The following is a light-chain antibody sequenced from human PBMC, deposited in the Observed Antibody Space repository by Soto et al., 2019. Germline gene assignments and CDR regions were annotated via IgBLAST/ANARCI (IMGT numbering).Light chain of an antibody. CDR2: GAS. V-gene: IGKV3-20*01. CDR1: QSVTSY. J-gene: IGKJ1*01. CDR3: QHYGSSPRT. Sequence: EIVLTQSPGTLSLSPGERATLSCRASQSVTSYLAWYQQTPGQPPRVLIYGASIRATGIPDRFSGRGSGTDFTLTSSRLEPEDFAVYYCQHYGSSPRTFGQGTKVEVK.